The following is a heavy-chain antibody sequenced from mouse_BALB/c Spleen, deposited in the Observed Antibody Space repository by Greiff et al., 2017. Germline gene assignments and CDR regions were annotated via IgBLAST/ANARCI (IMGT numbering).Heavy chain of an antibody. CDR2: ILPGSGST. V-gene: IGHV1-9*01. Sequence: VQLQQSGAELVRPGTSVKISCKATGYTFSSYWIEWVKQRPGHGLEWIGEILPGSGSTNYNEKFKGKATFTADTSSNTAYMQLSSLTSEDSAVYYCARGTHYFDYWGQGTTLTVSS. CDR1: GYTFSSYW. D-gene: IGHD3-3*01. CDR3: ARGTHYFDY. J-gene: IGHJ2*01.